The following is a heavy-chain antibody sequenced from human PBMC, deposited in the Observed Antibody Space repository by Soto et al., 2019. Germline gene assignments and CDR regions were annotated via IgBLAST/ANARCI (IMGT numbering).Heavy chain of an antibody. Sequence: QVQLVESGGGVVQPGRSLRLSCAASGFTFSSYAMHWVRQAPGKGLEWVAVISYDGSNKYYADSVKGRFTISRDNSKNTLYLQMNSLRAEDTAVYYCARDQYYDFWSGYYVDYWGQGTLVTVSS. D-gene: IGHD3-3*01. CDR1: GFTFSSYA. J-gene: IGHJ4*02. CDR3: ARDQYYDFWSGYYVDY. V-gene: IGHV3-30-3*01. CDR2: ISYDGSNK.